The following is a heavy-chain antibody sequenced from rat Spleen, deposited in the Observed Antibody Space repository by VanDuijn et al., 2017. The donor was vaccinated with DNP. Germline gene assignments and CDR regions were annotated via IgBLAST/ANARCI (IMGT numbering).Heavy chain of an antibody. J-gene: IGHJ1*01. Sequence: EVQLQESGPGLVKPSQSLSLTCSVTGYSITSNYWGWIRKFPGNKMEYIGHISYSGSTNYNPSLKSRFSITRDTSKNQFFLQLNSVTTEDTATYYCARGPPGYNWYFDFWGPGTMVTVSS. CDR3: ARGPPGYNWYFDF. CDR1: GYSITSNY. D-gene: IGHD5-1*01. CDR2: ISYSGST. V-gene: IGHV3-1*01.